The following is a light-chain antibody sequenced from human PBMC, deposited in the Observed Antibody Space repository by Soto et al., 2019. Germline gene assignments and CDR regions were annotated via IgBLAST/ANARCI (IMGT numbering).Light chain of an antibody. Sequence: DVVMTQSPLSLPVTLGQPASISCRSSQSLEYKDGNTYLNWFQQRPGQSPRRLIYKVSNRDSGVPDRFSGSGSGTECTLNISRVEAEDVGVYYCMQGTQWSYTFGQGTKLEIK. V-gene: IGKV2-30*01. J-gene: IGKJ2*01. CDR1: QSLEYKDGNTY. CDR3: MQGTQWSYT. CDR2: KVS.